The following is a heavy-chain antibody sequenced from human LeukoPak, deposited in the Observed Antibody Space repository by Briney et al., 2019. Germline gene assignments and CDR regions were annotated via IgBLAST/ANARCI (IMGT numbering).Heavy chain of an antibody. CDR2: IIPILGIA. CDR3: AREPGGGSGNFDY. V-gene: IGHV1-69*04. Sequence: GSSVKVSCKASGGTFSSYAISWVRQAPGQGLEWMGRIIPILGIANYAQKFQGRVTITADKSTSTAYMELSSLRSEDTAVYYCAREPGGGSGNFDYWGQGTLVTVSS. D-gene: IGHD2-15*01. J-gene: IGHJ4*02. CDR1: GGTFSSYA.